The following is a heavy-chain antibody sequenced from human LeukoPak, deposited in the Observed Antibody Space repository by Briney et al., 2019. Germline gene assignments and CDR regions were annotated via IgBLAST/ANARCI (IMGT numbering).Heavy chain of an antibody. CDR2: IIPILGIA. J-gene: IGHJ4*02. Sequence: ASVKVSCKASGGTFSSYAISWVRQAPGQGLEWMGRIIPILGIANYAQKFQGRDTITADKSTSTAYMELSSLRSEDTAVYYCARDGGDGTGYYYGYWGQGTLVTVSS. D-gene: IGHD3-22*01. CDR1: GGTFSSYA. CDR3: ARDGGDGTGYYYGY. V-gene: IGHV1-69*04.